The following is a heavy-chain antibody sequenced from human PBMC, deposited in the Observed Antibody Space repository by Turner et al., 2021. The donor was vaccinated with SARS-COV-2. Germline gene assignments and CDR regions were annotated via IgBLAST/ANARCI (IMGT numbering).Heavy chain of an antibody. Sequence: EVQLVESGGDLVKPGGSLRLSCAASGFTFANAWMSWVRQAPGKGLGWVGHIASNTDGGATYYAAPVKGRFTISRDDSKTTLFLQMTSLKAEDTAVYYCVGAFLGNWGQGTLVTVSS. V-gene: IGHV3-15*04. CDR1: GFTFANAW. J-gene: IGHJ4*02. CDR3: VGAFLGN. CDR2: IASNTDGGAT. D-gene: IGHD3-16*01.